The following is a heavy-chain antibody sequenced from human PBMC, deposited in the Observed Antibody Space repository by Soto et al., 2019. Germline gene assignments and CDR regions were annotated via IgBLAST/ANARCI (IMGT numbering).Heavy chain of an antibody. J-gene: IGHJ4*02. CDR2: IRRKVNTYAT. CDR3: TRRRDWTAMDPLDY. CDR1: GFTFSDSA. V-gene: IGHV3-73*02. D-gene: IGHD5-18*01. Sequence: EVQLVESGGGLVQPGGSLKLSCAASGFTFSDSAMHWVRQASGKGLEWVGRIRRKVNTYATAYAASVKGRFTISSDDSMNTAYLQMNSLKTEDTAVYYCTRRRDWTAMDPLDYWGQGTLVTVSS.